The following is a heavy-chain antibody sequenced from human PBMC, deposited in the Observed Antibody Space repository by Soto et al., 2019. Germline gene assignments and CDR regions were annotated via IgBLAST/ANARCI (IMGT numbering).Heavy chain of an antibody. Sequence: EVQLLESGGGLVQPGGSLRLSCAASGFTFSSYAMYWVRQAPGKGLEWVSTISASGGSTYYADSVKGRFTISRDNSKDTVYVQMNSLRAEDTAVYYCAKGSGYFDYWGQGPLVTVSS. CDR2: ISASGGST. D-gene: IGHD3-3*01. CDR3: AKGSGYFDY. CDR1: GFTFSSYA. J-gene: IGHJ4*02. V-gene: IGHV3-23*01.